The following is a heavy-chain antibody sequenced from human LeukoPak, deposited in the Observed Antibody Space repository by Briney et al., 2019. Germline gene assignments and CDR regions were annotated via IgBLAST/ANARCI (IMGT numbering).Heavy chain of an antibody. D-gene: IGHD1-1*01. J-gene: IGHJ3*02. Sequence: GAAVKVSCKASGYTLTRYYMHWVRQAPGQGLEWMGIINPIRGSTSYAQKLQGRVTMTRDTSTSTVYMELSSLRSEDTAVYYCARDLRYNWNHGAFDIWGQGTMVTVSS. CDR2: INPIRGST. CDR3: ARDLRYNWNHGAFDI. CDR1: GYTLTRYY. V-gene: IGHV1-46*03.